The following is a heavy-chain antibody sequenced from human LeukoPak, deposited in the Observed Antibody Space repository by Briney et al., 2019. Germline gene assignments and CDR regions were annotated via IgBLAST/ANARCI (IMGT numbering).Heavy chain of an antibody. Sequence: PGGSLRLSCAASGFTFSSYAMHWVRQAPGKGLEWVAVISYDGSNKYYADSVKGRFTISRDNSKNTLYLQMNSLRAEDTAVYYCARAEGSYCGGDCYPYYFDYWGQGTLVTVSS. J-gene: IGHJ4*02. CDR1: GFTFSSYA. D-gene: IGHD2-21*02. V-gene: IGHV3-30-3*01. CDR2: ISYDGSNK. CDR3: ARAEGSYCGGDCYPYYFDY.